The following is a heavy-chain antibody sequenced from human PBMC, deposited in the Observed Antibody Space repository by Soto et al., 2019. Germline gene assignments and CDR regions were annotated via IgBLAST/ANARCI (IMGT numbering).Heavy chain of an antibody. CDR1: NGSINSNNW. D-gene: IGHD3-3*01. CDR3: ARGASYQDTSSGRTDHYSYMDV. V-gene: IGHV4-4*02. J-gene: IGHJ6*03. CDR2: IYHSGST. Sequence: QVQLQVSGPGLVKPSGTLSLTCTISNGSINSNNWWNWVRQPPGKGLEWIAEIYHSGSTTYNPSRNRRVTISMDRSKNQLSLRLTCVTAADTAMYFCARGASYQDTSSGRTDHYSYMDVWGKGTTVTVSS.